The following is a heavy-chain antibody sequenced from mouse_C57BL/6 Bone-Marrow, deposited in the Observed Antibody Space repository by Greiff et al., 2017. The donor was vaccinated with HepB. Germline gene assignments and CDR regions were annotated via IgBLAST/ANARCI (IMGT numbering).Heavy chain of an antibody. D-gene: IGHD1-1*01. Sequence: EVKLQQSGAELVRPGASVKLSCTASGFNIKDYYMHWVKQRPEQGLEWIGRIDPEDGDTEYAPKFQGKATMTADTPSNTAYLQLSSLTSEDTAVYYCTTYYGSPFAYWGQGTLVTVSA. CDR2: IDPEDGDT. J-gene: IGHJ3*01. CDR3: TTYYGSPFAY. CDR1: GFNIKDYY. V-gene: IGHV14-1*01.